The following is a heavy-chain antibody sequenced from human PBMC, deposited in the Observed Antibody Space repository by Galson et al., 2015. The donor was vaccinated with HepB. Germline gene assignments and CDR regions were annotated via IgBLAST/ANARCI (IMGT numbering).Heavy chain of an antibody. CDR1: GFTFSRNW. CDR2: IKQDGSET. CDR3: AALDSAMVPSRGGGY. D-gene: IGHD5-18*01. V-gene: IGHV3-7*01. J-gene: IGHJ4*02. Sequence: SLRLSCAASGFTFSRNWISWVRQAPGKGLEWVANIKQDGSETYYVDSVRGRFTISRDNAKNSLYLQMNSLRAEDTAVYYCAALDSAMVPSRGGGYWGQGTLVIVSS.